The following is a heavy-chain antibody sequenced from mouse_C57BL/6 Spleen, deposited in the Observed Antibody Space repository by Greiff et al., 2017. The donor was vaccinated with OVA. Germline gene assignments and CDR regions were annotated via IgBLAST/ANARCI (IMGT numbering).Heavy chain of an antibody. CDR2: IYPGDGDT. CDR3: ARVGSSGYYYAMDY. V-gene: IGHV1-82*01. J-gene: IGHJ4*01. Sequence: QVQLQQSGPELVKPGASVKISCKASGYAFSSSWMNWVKQRPGKGLEWIGRIYPGDGDTNYNGKFKGKATLTADKSSSTAYMQLSSLTSEDSAVYFCARVGSSGYYYAMDYWGQGTSVTVSS. CDR1: GYAFSSSW. D-gene: IGHD3-1*01.